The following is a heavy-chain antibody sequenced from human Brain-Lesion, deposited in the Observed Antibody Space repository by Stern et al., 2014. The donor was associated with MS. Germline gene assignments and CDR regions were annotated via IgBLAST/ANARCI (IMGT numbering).Heavy chain of an antibody. CDR1: GGSVSSTSYA. Sequence: VQLLESGPGLVKPSETLSLTCTVAGGSVSSTSYAWAWIRQPPGKGLEWIGTIYYSGNTYYSPPLKGRLTISQDTSKNHFSLQLRSVTAADTAVYYCAGEEDIRYCSGGSCTGNWFDPWGQGTLVTVSS. D-gene: IGHD2-15*01. CDR2: IYYSGNT. V-gene: IGHV4-39*02. CDR3: AGEEDIRYCSGGSCTGNWFDP. J-gene: IGHJ5*02.